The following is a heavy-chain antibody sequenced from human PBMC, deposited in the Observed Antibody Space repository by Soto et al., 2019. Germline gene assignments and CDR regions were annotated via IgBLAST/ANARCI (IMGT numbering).Heavy chain of an antibody. CDR1: GYTFTSYG. Sequence: ASVKVSCKASGYTFTSYGISWVRQAPGQGLEWMGWISAYNGNTNYAQKLQGRVTMTTDTSTSTAYMELRSLRSDDTAVFYCARGRPHYYDSSGYYGAFDIWGQGTMVTVSS. D-gene: IGHD3-22*01. V-gene: IGHV1-18*01. CDR2: ISAYNGNT. J-gene: IGHJ3*02. CDR3: ARGRPHYYDSSGYYGAFDI.